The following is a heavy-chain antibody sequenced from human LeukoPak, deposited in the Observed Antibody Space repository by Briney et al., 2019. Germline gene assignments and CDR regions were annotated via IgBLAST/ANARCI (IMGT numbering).Heavy chain of an antibody. V-gene: IGHV3-23*01. Sequence: GGSLRLSCAASGFTFSSYAMSWVRQAPGKGLEWVSAISGSGGSTYYADSVKGRFTISRDNSKNTLYLQMNSLRAEDTAVYYCAKDSGTDCGGDCYSPNSAFDIWGQGTMVTVSS. D-gene: IGHD2-21*02. CDR3: AKDSGTDCGGDCYSPNSAFDI. CDR2: ISGSGGST. J-gene: IGHJ3*02. CDR1: GFTFSSYA.